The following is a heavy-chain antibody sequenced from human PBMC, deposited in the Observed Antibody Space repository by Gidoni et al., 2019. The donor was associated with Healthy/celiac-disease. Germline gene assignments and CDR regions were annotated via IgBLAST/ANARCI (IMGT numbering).Heavy chain of an antibody. J-gene: IGHJ4*02. CDR1: GGSFSGYY. D-gene: IGHD4-4*01. V-gene: IGHV4-34*01. CDR2: LNHSGST. Sequence: QVQLQQWGAGLLKPSETLSLTCAVYGGSFSGYYWSWIRQPPGKGREWIGELNHSGSTNYNPSLKSRVTISVDTSKNQFSLKLSSVTAADTAVYYCARGYYSNYGADYWGQGTLVTVSS. CDR3: ARGYYSNYGADY.